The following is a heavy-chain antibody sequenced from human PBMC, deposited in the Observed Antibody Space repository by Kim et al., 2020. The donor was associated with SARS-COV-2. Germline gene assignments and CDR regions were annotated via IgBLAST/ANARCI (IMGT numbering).Heavy chain of an antibody. D-gene: IGHD5-12*01. J-gene: IGHJ4*02. CDR2: K. Sequence: KYYTETVQGRFTVSRDNSNNTVHLQMNSLRPEDTAVYYCARECSGYDCFDFWGQGTLVTVSS. V-gene: IGHV3-33*01. CDR3: ARECSGYDCFDF.